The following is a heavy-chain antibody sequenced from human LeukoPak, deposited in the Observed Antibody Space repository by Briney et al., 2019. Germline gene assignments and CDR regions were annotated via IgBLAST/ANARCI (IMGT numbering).Heavy chain of an antibody. J-gene: IGHJ4*02. CDR3: ARGDSGSFSQFDC. D-gene: IGHD1-26*01. CDR2: VYYSGST. V-gene: IGHV4-59*01. Sequence: SETLSLTCTVSGGSISSYYWSLIRQPPGKGLEWIGYVYYSGSTNYNPSLKSRVTISVDTSKNQFSLKLTSVTAADTAVYYCARGDSGSFSQFDCWGQGTLVTVSS. CDR1: GGSISSYY.